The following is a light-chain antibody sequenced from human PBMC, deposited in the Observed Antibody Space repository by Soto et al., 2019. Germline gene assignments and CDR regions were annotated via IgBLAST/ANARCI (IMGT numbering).Light chain of an antibody. Sequence: QSALTQPASVSGSPGQSITISCTGTSSDVGGYNYVSWYQQHPGKAPKLMIYEVSNRPSGVSNRFSGSKSGNTASLTISGLQAEDEADYYCSSYTSSSTLVFGNGNKVTVL. J-gene: IGLJ1*01. CDR2: EVS. CDR1: SSDVGGYNY. CDR3: SSYTSSSTLV. V-gene: IGLV2-14*01.